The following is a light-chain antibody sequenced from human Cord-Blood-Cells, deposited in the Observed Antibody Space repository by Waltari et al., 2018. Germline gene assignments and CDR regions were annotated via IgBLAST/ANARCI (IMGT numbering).Light chain of an antibody. CDR3: CSYAGSREV. J-gene: IGLJ2*01. Sequence: QSALTQPASVSGSPGQSITISCTGTSSDVGSYHLVSWYPPHPGKAPKLMTYEVSKRPSGVSNRFSGSKSGNTASLTISGLQAEDEADYYCCSYAGSREVFGGGTKLTVL. CDR1: SSDVGSYHL. V-gene: IGLV2-23*02. CDR2: EVS.